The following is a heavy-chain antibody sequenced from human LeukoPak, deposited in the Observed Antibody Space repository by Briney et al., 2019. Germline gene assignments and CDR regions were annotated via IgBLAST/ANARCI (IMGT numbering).Heavy chain of an antibody. CDR3: ARDKAASGSSFDY. CDR1: GFTFSSYI. J-gene: IGHJ4*02. D-gene: IGHD6-25*01. Sequence: GGSLRLSCAVSGFTFSSYIMDWVRQAPGKGLEWVSSISSSSSYIYYADSVKGRFTISRDNAKNSLYLQMNSLRAEDTAVYYCARDKAASGSSFDYWGQGTLVTVSS. V-gene: IGHV3-21*01. CDR2: ISSSSSYI.